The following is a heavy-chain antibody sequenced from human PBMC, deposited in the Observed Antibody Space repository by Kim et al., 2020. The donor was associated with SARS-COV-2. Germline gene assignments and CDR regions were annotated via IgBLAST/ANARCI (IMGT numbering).Heavy chain of an antibody. Sequence: SETLSLTCAVYGGSFSGYYWSWIRQPPGKGLEWIGEINHSGSTNYNPSLKSRVTISVDTSKNQFSLKLSSVTAADTAVYYCARARGGWFGTTPSRFDPWGQGTLVTVSS. J-gene: IGHJ5*02. CDR3: ARARGGWFGTTPSRFDP. D-gene: IGHD3-10*01. V-gene: IGHV4-34*01. CDR2: INHSGST. CDR1: GGSFSGYY.